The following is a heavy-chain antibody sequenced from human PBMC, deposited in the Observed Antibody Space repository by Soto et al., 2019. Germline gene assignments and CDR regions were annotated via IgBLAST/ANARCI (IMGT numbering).Heavy chain of an antibody. CDR1: GYTFTNYG. Sequence: QVQLVQSGTEVKKPGASVKVSCTASGYTFTNYGISWVRQAPGQGLEWMGWINTYNGNTNYARKVQGRVTMTTDTSTSTAYMEMRSLRSDDTAVYYCARRGYDISTGEFDYWGQGTLVTVSS. D-gene: IGHD3-9*01. CDR2: INTYNGNT. J-gene: IGHJ4*02. V-gene: IGHV1-18*01. CDR3: ARRGYDISTGEFDY.